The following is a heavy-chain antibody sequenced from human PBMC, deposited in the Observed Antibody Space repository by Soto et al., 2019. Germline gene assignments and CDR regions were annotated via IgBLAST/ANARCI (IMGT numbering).Heavy chain of an antibody. CDR2: ISYDGSNK. J-gene: IGHJ3*02. CDR1: GFTFSSYA. Sequence: GGSLRLSCAASGFTFSSYAMHWVRQAPGKGLEWVAVISYDGSNKYYAGSVKGRFTISRDNSKNTLYLQMNSLRAEDTAVYYCAEWDAFDIWGQGTMVTVSS. V-gene: IGHV3-30-3*01. D-gene: IGHD2-8*01. CDR3: AEWDAFDI.